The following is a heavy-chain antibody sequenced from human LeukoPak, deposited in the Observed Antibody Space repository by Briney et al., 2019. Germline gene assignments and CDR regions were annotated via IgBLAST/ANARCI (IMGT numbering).Heavy chain of an antibody. CDR1: GYTFTSYG. CDR2: ISAYNGNT. CDR3: ARGPRRGSRRDIVVVPAAPAFDI. D-gene: IGHD2-2*01. Sequence: ASVKVSCKASGYTFTSYGISWVRQAPGQGLEWMGWISAYNGNTNYAQKLQGRVTMTTDTSTSTAYMELRSLRSDDTAVYYCARGPRRGSRRDIVVVPAAPAFDIWGQGTMVTVSS. J-gene: IGHJ3*02. V-gene: IGHV1-18*01.